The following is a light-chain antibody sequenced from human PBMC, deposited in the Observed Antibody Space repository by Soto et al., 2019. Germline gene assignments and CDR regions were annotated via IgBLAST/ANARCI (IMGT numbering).Light chain of an antibody. CDR1: SSDVGTYNL. CDR2: EGG. V-gene: IGLV2-23*01. Sequence: QSALTQPASVSGSPGQSIALSCTGTSSDVGTYNLVSWYQQHPGKAPKLLISEGGKRPSGVSDRFSGSKSGNTASLTISGLQAEDEADYYCCSFAAGNTHVFGTGTKLTVL. J-gene: IGLJ1*01. CDR3: CSFAAGNTHV.